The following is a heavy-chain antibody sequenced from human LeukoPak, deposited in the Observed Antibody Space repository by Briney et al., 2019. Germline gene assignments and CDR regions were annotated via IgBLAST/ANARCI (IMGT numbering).Heavy chain of an antibody. CDR1: GFSFDDYA. CDR3: ARDIRAVAGDDAFDI. D-gene: IGHD4-23*01. J-gene: IGHJ3*02. CDR2: IYSGGST. V-gene: IGHV3-66*01. Sequence: GGSLRLSCAASGFSFDDYAMHWVRQVPGKGLEWVSVIYSGGSTYYADSVKGRFTISRDNSKNTLYLQMNSLRAEDTAVYYCARDIRAVAGDDAFDIGGKGKMVTVSS.